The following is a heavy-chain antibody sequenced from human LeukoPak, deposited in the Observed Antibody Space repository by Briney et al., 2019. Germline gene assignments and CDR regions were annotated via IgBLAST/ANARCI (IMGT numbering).Heavy chain of an antibody. D-gene: IGHD3-10*01. CDR3: ARNYGSGSYPPDFDY. CDR1: GYTFTSYG. V-gene: IGHV1-18*01. Sequence: ASVKVSCKASGYTFTSYGISWVRQAPGQGLEWMGWMNPNSGNTNYAQKLQGRVTMTTDTSTSTAYMELRSLRSDDTAVYYCARNYGSGSYPPDFDYWGQGTLVTVSS. CDR2: MNPNSGNT. J-gene: IGHJ4*02.